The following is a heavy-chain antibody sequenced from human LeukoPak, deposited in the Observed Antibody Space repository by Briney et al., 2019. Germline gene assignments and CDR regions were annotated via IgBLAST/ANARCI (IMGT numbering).Heavy chain of an antibody. Sequence: GGSLRLSCAASGFTFGDYSMNWVRQSPGKGLEWVSYISSSGGAIDSADSVKGRFTISRDNAKNSLYLQMNSLRAEDTAVYYCATYYYDSLYWGQGTLVTVSS. CDR2: ISSSGGAI. CDR1: GFTFGDYS. J-gene: IGHJ4*02. CDR3: ATYYYDSLY. V-gene: IGHV3-48*01. D-gene: IGHD3-22*01.